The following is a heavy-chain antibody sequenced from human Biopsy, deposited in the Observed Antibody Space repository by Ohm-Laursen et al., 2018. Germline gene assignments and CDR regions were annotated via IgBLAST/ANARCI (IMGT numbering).Heavy chain of an antibody. V-gene: IGHV1-2*02. J-gene: IGHJ5*02. Sequence: SVKVSCKASGYTFTDYYVHWVRQAPGHGLEWMGWIDSINGGARYAQKFQGRVTMTRDTSISTAYMELSRLTSDDTAVYYCARERDPWGQGTLVTVSS. CDR3: ARERDP. CDR1: GYTFTDYY. CDR2: IDSINGGA.